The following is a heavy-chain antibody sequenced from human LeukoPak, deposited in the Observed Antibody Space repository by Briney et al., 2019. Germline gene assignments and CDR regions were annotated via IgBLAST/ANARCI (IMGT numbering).Heavy chain of an antibody. D-gene: IGHD6-13*01. J-gene: IGHJ4*02. CDR2: INPSGGST. CDR3: AKLAAAGTAHYYFDY. Sequence: ATVKVSCKASGYTFTSYHMHWVRQAPGQGLEIMGIINPSGGSTTYAQKFQGRVTMTRDTSTSTVYMELSSLRSEDTAVYYCAKLAAAGTAHYYFDYWGQGTLVTVSS. V-gene: IGHV1-46*01. CDR1: GYTFTSYH.